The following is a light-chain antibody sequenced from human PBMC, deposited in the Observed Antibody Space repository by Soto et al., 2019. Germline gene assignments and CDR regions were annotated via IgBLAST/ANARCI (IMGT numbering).Light chain of an antibody. V-gene: IGKV3-15*01. J-gene: IGKJ1*01. CDR1: QSVYSN. CDR3: QQYNNWPRT. Sequence: IVMTQTPATLSVSPGERATLSCRASQSVYSNLAWYQHKPGQAPRLLIYGASTRATGLPARFSGSGSGTEFTLTISSLQSEDFAVYYCQQYNNWPRTFGQGTKVDIK. CDR2: GAS.